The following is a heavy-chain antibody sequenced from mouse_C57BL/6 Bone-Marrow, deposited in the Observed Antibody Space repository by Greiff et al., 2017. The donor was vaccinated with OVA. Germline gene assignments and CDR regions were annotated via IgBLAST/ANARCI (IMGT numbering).Heavy chain of an antibody. J-gene: IGHJ4*01. D-gene: IGHD2-1*01. CDR3: TRGVIYYGIAMDY. CDR2: ISSGGDYI. CDR1: GFTFSSYA. Sequence: EVQGVESGEGLVKPGGSLKLSCAASGFTFSSYAMSWVRQTPEKRLEWVAYISSGGDYIYYADTVKGRFTISRDNARNTLYLQMSSLKSEDTAMYYCTRGVIYYGIAMDYWGQGTSVTVSS. V-gene: IGHV5-9-1*02.